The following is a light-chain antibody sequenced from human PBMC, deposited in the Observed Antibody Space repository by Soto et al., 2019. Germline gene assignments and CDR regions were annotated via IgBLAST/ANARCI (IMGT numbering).Light chain of an antibody. Sequence: DFRMPQSPPTLYASVGDRVTITCRASQSVSGWLAWYQQKPGKAPKLLIYDASNLETGVPSRFSGSGSGTDFTFTISSLQPEDIATYYCQQYDNLLTFGGGTKVDIK. CDR1: QSVSGW. V-gene: IGKV1-33*01. CDR2: DAS. J-gene: IGKJ4*01. CDR3: QQYDNLLT.